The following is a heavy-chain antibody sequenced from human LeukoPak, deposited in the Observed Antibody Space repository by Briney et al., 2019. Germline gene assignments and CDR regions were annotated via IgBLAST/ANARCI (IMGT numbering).Heavy chain of an antibody. CDR1: GGSISSNTYY. V-gene: IGHV4-39*01. J-gene: IGHJ4*02. CDR3: ASVVPAAQNYFDY. CDR2: IYYRRST. Sequence: SETLSLTCTVSGGSISSNTYYWGWIRQPPGTGLEWIGSIYYRRSTYYNPSLKSRVTISVDSSKNQFSLKLSSVTAADTAVYYCASVVPAAQNYFDYWGQGTLVTVSS. D-gene: IGHD2-2*01.